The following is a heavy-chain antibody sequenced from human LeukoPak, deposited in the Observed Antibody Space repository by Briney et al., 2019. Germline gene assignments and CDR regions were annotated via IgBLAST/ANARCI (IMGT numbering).Heavy chain of an antibody. V-gene: IGHV4-59*01. D-gene: IGHD6-13*01. J-gene: IGHJ4*02. CDR1: GGSISSYY. Sequence: SETLSLTCTVSGGSISSYYWSWIRQPPGKGLEWIGYIYYSGSTNYNPSLKSRVTISVDTSKDQFSLKLSSVTAADTAVYYCARAHSSSLPFDYWGQGTLVTVSS. CDR3: ARAHSSSLPFDY. CDR2: IYYSGST.